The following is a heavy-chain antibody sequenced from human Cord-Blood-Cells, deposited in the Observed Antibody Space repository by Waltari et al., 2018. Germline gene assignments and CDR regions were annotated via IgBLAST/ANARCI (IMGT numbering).Heavy chain of an antibody. J-gene: IGHJ6*02. Sequence: EVQLLESGGGLVQPGGSLRLSCAASGFTFSSYAMSWVRQAPGKGLEWVSAISGSGGSTYYADSVKGRFTISRDNSKNTLYLQMNSLRAEDTAVYYCAKDIYSRYYYYYYGMDVWGQGTTVTVSS. D-gene: IGHD5-18*01. CDR2: ISGSGGST. CDR3: AKDIYSRYYYYYYGMDV. CDR1: GFTFSSYA. V-gene: IGHV3-23*01.